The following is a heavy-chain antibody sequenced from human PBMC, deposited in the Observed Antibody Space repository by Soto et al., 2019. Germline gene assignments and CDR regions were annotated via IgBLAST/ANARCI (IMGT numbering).Heavy chain of an antibody. V-gene: IGHV4-34*01. J-gene: IGHJ6*02. CDR1: GGSFSGYY. D-gene: IGHD6-6*01. CDR2: INHSGST. CDR3: ARGSNKQLVPGSYYYYGMDV. Sequence: SETLSLTCAVYGGSFSGYYWSWIRQPPGKGLEWIGEINHSGSTNYNPSLKSRVTISVDTSKNQFSLKLSPVTAADTAVYYCARGSNKQLVPGSYYYYGMDVWGQGTTVTVSS.